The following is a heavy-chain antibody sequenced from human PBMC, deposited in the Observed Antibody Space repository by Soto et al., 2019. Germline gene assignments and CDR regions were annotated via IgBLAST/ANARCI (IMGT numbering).Heavy chain of an antibody. D-gene: IGHD5-12*01. CDR3: ASGAKWLRSSYFDY. CDR2: ISYDGSNK. Sequence: GGSLRLSCAASGFTFSSYAMHWVRQAPGKGLEWVAVISYDGSNKYYADSVKGRFTISRDNSKNTLYLQMNSLRAEDTAVYYCASGAKWLRSSYFDYWGQGTLVTVSS. V-gene: IGHV3-30-3*01. J-gene: IGHJ4*02. CDR1: GFTFSSYA.